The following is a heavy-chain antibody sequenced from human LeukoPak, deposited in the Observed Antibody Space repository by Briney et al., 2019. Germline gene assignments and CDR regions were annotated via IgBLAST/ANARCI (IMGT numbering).Heavy chain of an antibody. CDR1: GYTFTGYY. J-gene: IGHJ6*03. CDR3: ARVSVLLWFGESYMDV. D-gene: IGHD3-10*01. V-gene: IGHV1-2*02. CDR2: INPNSGGT. Sequence: GASVKVSCKASGYTFTGYYMHWVRQAPGQGPEWMGWINPNSGGTNYAQKFQGRVTMTRDTSISTAYMELSRLRSDDTAVYYCARVSVLLWFGESYMDVWGKGTTVTISS.